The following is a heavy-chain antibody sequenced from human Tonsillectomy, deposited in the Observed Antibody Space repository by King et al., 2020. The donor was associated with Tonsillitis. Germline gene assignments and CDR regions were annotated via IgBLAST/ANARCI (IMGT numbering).Heavy chain of an antibody. D-gene: IGHD5-24*01. Sequence: VQLVESGGGLVQPGGSLRLSCAASGFTFSSYAMSWVRQAPGKGLEWVSAISGSGGSTYYADSVKGRFTISRDNSKNTLYLQMNSLRAEDTAVYYCAKGVEMATMGGRIRYFQHWGQGTLVTVSS. CDR3: AKGVEMATMGGRIRYFQH. V-gene: IGHV3-23*04. CDR2: ISGSGGST. J-gene: IGHJ1*01. CDR1: GFTFSSYA.